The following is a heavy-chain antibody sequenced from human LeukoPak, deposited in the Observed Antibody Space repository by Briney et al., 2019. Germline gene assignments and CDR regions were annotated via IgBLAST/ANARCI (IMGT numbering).Heavy chain of an antibody. CDR2: ISSSSSYI. J-gene: IGHJ1*01. CDR3: ARDYYGSIDL. D-gene: IGHD3-10*01. V-gene: IGHV3-21*01. Sequence: GGSLRLSCAASGFTFSSYSMNWVRQAPGKGLEWVSSISSSSSYIYYADSVAGRFTISRDNARDTLYLQMNSLRVEDTAVYYCARDYYGSIDLWGQGTLVTVSS. CDR1: GFTFSSYS.